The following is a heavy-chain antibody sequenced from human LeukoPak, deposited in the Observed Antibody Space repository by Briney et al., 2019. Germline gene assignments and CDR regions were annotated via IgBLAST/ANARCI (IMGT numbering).Heavy chain of an antibody. CDR1: GFTFSSYA. Sequence: PGRSLRLSCAASGFTFSSYAMHWVRQAPGKELEWVAVISYDGSNKYYADSVKGRFTISRDNSKNTLYLQMNSLRAEDTAVYYCARDLLSYYYDSSGYYFDYWGQGTLVTVSS. CDR3: ARDLLSYYYDSSGYYFDY. V-gene: IGHV3-30*01. CDR2: ISYDGSNK. D-gene: IGHD3-22*01. J-gene: IGHJ4*02.